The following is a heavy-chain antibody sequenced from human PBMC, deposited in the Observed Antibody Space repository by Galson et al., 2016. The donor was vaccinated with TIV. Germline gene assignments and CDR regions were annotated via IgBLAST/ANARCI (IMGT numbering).Heavy chain of an antibody. CDR2: INPIFGTA. CDR3: ARGRGYNFASGSSYFDF. J-gene: IGHJ4*02. D-gene: IGHD3-10*01. CDR1: GGIFNNFV. V-gene: IGHV1-69*06. Sequence: SVKVSCKASGGIFNNFVISWVRQAPGQGLEWMGSINPIFGTADSAQKFQGRVTITAGTSTSTIYMELSSLRSEDTAVYYCARGRGYNFASGSSYFDFWGQGTLVTVSS.